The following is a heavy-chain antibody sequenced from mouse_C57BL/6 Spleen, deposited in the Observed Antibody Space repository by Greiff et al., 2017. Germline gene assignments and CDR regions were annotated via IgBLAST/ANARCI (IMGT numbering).Heavy chain of an antibody. Sequence: QVQLKESGAELAKPGASVKLSCKASGYTFTSYWMHWVKQRPGQGLEWIRYINPSSGYTKYNQKFKDKATLTADKSSSTAYMQLSSLTYEDSAVYYCALITTVVATDYWGQGTTLTVSS. J-gene: IGHJ2*01. V-gene: IGHV1-7*01. D-gene: IGHD1-1*01. CDR3: ALITTVVATDY. CDR2: INPSSGYT. CDR1: GYTFTSYW.